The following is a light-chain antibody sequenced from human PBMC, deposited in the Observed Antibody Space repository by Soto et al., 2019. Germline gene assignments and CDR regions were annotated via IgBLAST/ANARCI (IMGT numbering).Light chain of an antibody. CDR2: EAS. CDR1: QTISGW. J-gene: IGKJ1*01. CDR3: QQYNSNSPT. V-gene: IGKV1-5*01. Sequence: DIQMTQSPSTLSASVGDRVTITCRASQTISGWLAWYQQKPGKGPSLLIYEASILESGVPSRFSGSGSGTEFTLTISSLQPDDFATYYCQQYNSNSPTFDQGTKVEIK.